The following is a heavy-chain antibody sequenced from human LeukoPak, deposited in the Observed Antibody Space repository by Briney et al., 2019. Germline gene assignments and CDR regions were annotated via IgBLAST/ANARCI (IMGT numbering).Heavy chain of an antibody. CDR2: IKQDGSEK. J-gene: IGHJ5*02. CDR1: GFTFSSYW. CDR3: ARLISSSINWFDP. Sequence: PGGSLRLSCAASGFTFSSYWMSWVRQAPGKGLEWVANIKQDGSEKYYMDSVKGRFTISRDNAKNSLYLQMNSLRAEDTAVYYCARLISSSINWFDPWGQGTLVTVSS. V-gene: IGHV3-7*01. D-gene: IGHD2-21*01.